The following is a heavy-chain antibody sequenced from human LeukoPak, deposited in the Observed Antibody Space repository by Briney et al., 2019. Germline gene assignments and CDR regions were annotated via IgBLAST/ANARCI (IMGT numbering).Heavy chain of an antibody. V-gene: IGHV1-2*02. CDR3: ARVESEYSSSWYSRIDY. J-gene: IGHJ4*02. D-gene: IGHD6-13*01. CDR2: INPNSGGT. Sequence: ASVKVSCKASGYTFTGYYIHWVRQAPGQGLEWMGWINPNSGGTNYAQKFQGRVTMTRDTSISTAYMELSRVRSDDTAVYYCARVESEYSSSWYSRIDYWGQGTLVTVSS. CDR1: GYTFTGYY.